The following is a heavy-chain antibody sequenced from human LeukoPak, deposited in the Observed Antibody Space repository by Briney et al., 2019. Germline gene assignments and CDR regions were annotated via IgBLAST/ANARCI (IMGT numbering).Heavy chain of an antibody. Sequence: SETLSLTCTVSGGSISSSSYYWGWIRQPPRKGLEWIGSIYYSGSTYYNPSLKSRFTISVDTSKNQFSLKLSSVTAADTAVYYCARDLVDTARGMDVWGQGTTVTVSS. D-gene: IGHD5-18*01. CDR1: GGSISSSSYY. CDR3: ARDLVDTARGMDV. V-gene: IGHV4-39*02. CDR2: IYYSGST. J-gene: IGHJ6*02.